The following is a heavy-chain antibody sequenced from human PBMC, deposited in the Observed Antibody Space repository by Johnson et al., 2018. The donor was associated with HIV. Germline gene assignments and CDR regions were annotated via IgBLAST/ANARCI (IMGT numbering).Heavy chain of an antibody. CDR1: GFTFSSYW. J-gene: IGHJ3*02. CDR3: ARDKGTNFSGWYRESDAFDI. V-gene: IGHV3-66*02. Sequence: VQLVESGGGLVQPGGSLRLSCAASGFTFSSYWMSWVRQAPGKGLEWVSVIHSGGSTYYADSVEGRFTISRDNSKNTLYLQMNSLRAEDTAVYYCARDKGTNFSGWYRESDAFDIWGQGTMVTVSS. D-gene: IGHD6-19*01. CDR2: IHSGGST.